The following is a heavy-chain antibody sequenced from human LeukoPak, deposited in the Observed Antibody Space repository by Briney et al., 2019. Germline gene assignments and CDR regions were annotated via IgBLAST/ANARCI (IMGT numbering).Heavy chain of an antibody. Sequence: SETLSLTCAVSGYSISSGYYWGWIRQPPGKGLEWIGSIYHSGSTYYNPSFKSRVTISVDTSKNQFSLKLSSVTAADTAVYYCARGGLEYDILTGYYMSLVYWGQGTLVTVSS. CDR3: ARGGLEYDILTGYYMSLVY. CDR1: GYSISSGYY. V-gene: IGHV4-38-2*01. CDR2: IYHSGST. D-gene: IGHD3-9*01. J-gene: IGHJ4*02.